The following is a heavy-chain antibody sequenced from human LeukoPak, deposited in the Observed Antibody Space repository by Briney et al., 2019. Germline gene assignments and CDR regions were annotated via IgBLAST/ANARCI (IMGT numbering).Heavy chain of an antibody. CDR1: GGSISSYY. D-gene: IGHD6-13*01. CDR3: ASARTSSRSWFTFDY. Sequence: SETLSLTCTVSGGSISSYYWYWIRQPPGKGLEWIGYIYYSGSTNYNPSLKSRVTISVDTSKNQLSLKLSSVTAADTAVYYCASARTSSRSWFTFDYWGQGILVTVSS. CDR2: IYYSGST. V-gene: IGHV4-59*08. J-gene: IGHJ4*02.